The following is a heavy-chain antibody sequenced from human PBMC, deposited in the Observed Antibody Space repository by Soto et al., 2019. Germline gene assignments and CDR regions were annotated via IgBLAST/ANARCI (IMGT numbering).Heavy chain of an antibody. V-gene: IGHV3-30-3*01. J-gene: IGHJ6*04. CDR3: ATDSDGTHDMDV. CDR1: GFTFSSYA. CDR2: ISYDGNNK. Sequence: GGSLRLSGAASGFTFSSYAMHWVRQAPGKGLEWVAIISYDGNNKYYTDSVKGRFSISRDNSKNTLYLQMNSLRDEDTAVYYCATDSDGTHDMDVWGEGTTVPVCS.